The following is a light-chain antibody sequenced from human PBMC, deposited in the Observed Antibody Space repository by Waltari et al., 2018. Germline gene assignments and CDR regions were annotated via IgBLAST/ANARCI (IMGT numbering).Light chain of an antibody. V-gene: IGLV1-51*02. CDR1: SSNVGKNF. J-gene: IGLJ3*02. Sequence: QSVLTQPPSVSAAPGQTVTIPCSGSSSNVGKNFVSLYQQIPGPAPKLVIYENHKRPSGIPDRFSGSKSGTSATLAIAGLQTGDEADYYCGTWDSSLSAWVFGGGTKLTVL. CDR2: ENH. CDR3: GTWDSSLSAWV.